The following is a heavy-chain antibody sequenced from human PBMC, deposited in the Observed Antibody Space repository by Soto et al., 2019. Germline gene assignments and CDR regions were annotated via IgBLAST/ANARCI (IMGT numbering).Heavy chain of an antibody. CDR3: VSQRTTVQTQAYFDY. CDR1: GGSVTNSSYY. D-gene: IGHD4-17*01. V-gene: IGHV4-39*01. CDR2: GYYRGRS. J-gene: IGHJ4*02. Sequence: PSETLSLTCTVSGGSVTNSSYYWGWIRQSPGKGLEWIGSGYYRGRSYSKSSVKSRVTISVDTSKNRFSLSLNSVTASDPAVYFCVSQRTTVQTQAYFDYWGQGARETVS.